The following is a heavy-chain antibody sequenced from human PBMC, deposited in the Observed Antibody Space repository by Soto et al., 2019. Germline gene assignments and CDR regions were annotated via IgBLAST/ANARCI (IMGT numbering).Heavy chain of an antibody. CDR3: ASSFAREVYANYYGMDV. CDR1: GGTFSSYA. Sequence: QVQLVQSGAEVKKPGSSVKVSCKASGGTFSSYAISWVRQAPGQGLEWMGGIIPIFGTANYAQKFQGRVTITEDESTSTAYMELSSLRSEDTAVYYWASSFAREVYANYYGMDVWGQGTTVTVSS. J-gene: IGHJ6*02. D-gene: IGHD2-8*01. CDR2: IIPIFGTA. V-gene: IGHV1-69*01.